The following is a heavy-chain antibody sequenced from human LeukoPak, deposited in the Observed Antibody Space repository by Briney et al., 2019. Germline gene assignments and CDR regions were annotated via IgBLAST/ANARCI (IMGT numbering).Heavy chain of an antibody. J-gene: IGHJ4*02. Sequence: GGSLRLSCAASGFTFSSNYMSWVRQSPGKGLEWVLVIISGGSTYYTYTVKGKFTISRDNSKNTRSLQMNSLRAEDTAVYNCASQRRSGWSWGYFDYWGQGTLVTVSS. V-gene: IGHV3-66*04. CDR3: ASQRRSGWSWGYFDY. CDR1: GFTFSSNY. CDR2: IISGGST. D-gene: IGHD6-19*01.